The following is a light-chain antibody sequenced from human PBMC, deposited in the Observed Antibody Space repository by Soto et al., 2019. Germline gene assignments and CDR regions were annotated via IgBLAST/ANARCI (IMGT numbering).Light chain of an antibody. CDR2: GAS. Sequence: EIVLTQSPGTLSLSPGERATLSCRASQSVRSNYLAWYQQIPGQAPRLLIYGASIRATDIPDRFSGSGSGTDFTLTISRLEPGDFAVYFCQQYGSSPPFTFGPGTKVDIK. CDR1: QSVRSNY. J-gene: IGKJ3*01. V-gene: IGKV3-20*01. CDR3: QQYGSSPPFT.